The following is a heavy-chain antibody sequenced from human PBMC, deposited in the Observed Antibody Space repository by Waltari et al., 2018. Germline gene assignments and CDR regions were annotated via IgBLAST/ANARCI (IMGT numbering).Heavy chain of an antibody. Sequence: EVQLLESGGGLVQPGESLRLSCVASGFPCSNYAMIWVRRATGEGLEWVSAIGDSGEGGDKTYYSESVKGRFSISRDNSKDTLYLHMRSLRAEDTAIYYCAKDGWGRYFGSGGSFDYWGQGTLVTVSS. D-gene: IGHD3-10*01. CDR1: GFPCSNYA. CDR3: AKDGWGRYFGSGGSFDY. V-gene: IGHV3-23*01. CDR2: IGDSGEGGDKT. J-gene: IGHJ4*02.